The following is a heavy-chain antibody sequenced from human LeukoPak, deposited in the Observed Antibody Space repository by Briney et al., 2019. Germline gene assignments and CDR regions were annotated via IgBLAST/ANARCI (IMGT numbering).Heavy chain of an antibody. CDR2: ISSSGSTI. J-gene: IGHJ4*02. CDR3: ARGEGYYASGSYYNDY. V-gene: IGHV3-48*03. CDR1: GFTFSSYE. Sequence: PGGSLRLSCAASGFTFSSYEMNWVRQAPGKGLEWVSYISSSGSTIYYADSVKGRFTISRDNAKNSLYLQMNSLRAEDTAVYYCARGEGYYASGSYYNDYWGQGTLVTVSS. D-gene: IGHD3-10*01.